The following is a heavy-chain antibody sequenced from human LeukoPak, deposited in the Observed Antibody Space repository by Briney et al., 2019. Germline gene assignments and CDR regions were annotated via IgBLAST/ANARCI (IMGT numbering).Heavy chain of an antibody. CDR3: AREALWKEAYSSRLPMPFDI. CDR2: IYYSGST. Sequence: PSETLSLTCTVSGGSISSYYWSWIRQPPGKGLEWIGYIYYSGSTNYNPSLKSRVTISVDTSKNQFSLKLSSVTAADTAVYYCAREALWKEAYSSRLPMPFDIWGQGTMVTVSS. CDR1: GGSISSYY. J-gene: IGHJ3*02. D-gene: IGHD6-13*01. V-gene: IGHV4-59*01.